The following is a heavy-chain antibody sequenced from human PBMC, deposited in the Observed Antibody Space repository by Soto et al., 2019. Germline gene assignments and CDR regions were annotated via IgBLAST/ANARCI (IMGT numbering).Heavy chain of an antibody. V-gene: IGHV3-30*03. CDR1: GFTFSNYG. J-gene: IGHJ4*02. CDR3: ASTWSGYYYFDS. Sequence: VGSLRLSCAASGFTFSNYGMHWFRQAPVRGLEWVAFISYDGNNRYYGDSVKGRFTISRDNSKNTVYLQMNSLRVEDTAVYYCASTWSGYYYFDSWGQGTLVTVSS. CDR2: ISYDGNNR. D-gene: IGHD3-3*01.